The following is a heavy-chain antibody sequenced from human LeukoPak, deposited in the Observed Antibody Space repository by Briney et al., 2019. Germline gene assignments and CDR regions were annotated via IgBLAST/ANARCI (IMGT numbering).Heavy chain of an antibody. CDR2: IYYSGST. CDR3: VRYVVSGSGINYFDY. CDR1: GGSISSDNHY. Sequence: PSETLSLTCIVSGGSISSDNHYWAWIRQPPGKGLEWIGSIYYSGSTYYNPSLKSRITMSVDTSKNQFSLKLSSVTAADTAVFYRVRYVVSGSGINYFDYWGQGTLVTVSS. D-gene: IGHD3-10*01. V-gene: IGHV4-39*01. J-gene: IGHJ4*02.